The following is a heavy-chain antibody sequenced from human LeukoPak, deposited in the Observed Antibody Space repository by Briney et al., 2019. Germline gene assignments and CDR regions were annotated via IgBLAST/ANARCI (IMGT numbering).Heavy chain of an antibody. CDR1: GGSINSYY. J-gene: IGHJ6*03. CDR3: ARGGDCSGRSCLPPFFYYYYYMDV. Sequence: SETLSLTCTVSGGSINSYYWSWIGQPAGKGLEWIGRIYTSGSTNYNPSLKSQVTMSVDTSKNQFSLKLSSVTAADTAVYYCARGGDCSGRSCLPPFFYYYYYMDVWGKGTTVTVSS. V-gene: IGHV4-4*07. CDR2: IYTSGST. D-gene: IGHD2-15*01.